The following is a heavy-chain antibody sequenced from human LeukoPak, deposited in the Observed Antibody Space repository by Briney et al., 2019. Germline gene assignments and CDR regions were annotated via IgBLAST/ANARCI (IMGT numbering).Heavy chain of an antibody. D-gene: IGHD3-22*01. Sequence: PSETLSLTCTVSGGSISSGGYYWSWIRQHPGKGLEWIGYIYYSGSTYYNPSLKSRVTISVDTSKNQFSLKLSSVTAADTAVYYCARDSGSIVYYYMSAYGMDVWGQGTTVTVSS. CDR3: ARDSGSIVYYYMSAYGMDV. V-gene: IGHV4-31*03. CDR1: GGSISSGGYY. CDR2: IYYSGST. J-gene: IGHJ6*02.